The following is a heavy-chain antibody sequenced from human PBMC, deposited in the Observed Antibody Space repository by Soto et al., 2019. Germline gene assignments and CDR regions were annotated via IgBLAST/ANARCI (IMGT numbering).Heavy chain of an antibody. D-gene: IGHD5-18*01. CDR1: GGTFSSYA. V-gene: IGHV1-69*13. Sequence: SVKVSCKASGGTFSSYAISWVRQAPGQGLEWMGGIIPIFGTANYAQKFQGRVTITADESTSTAYMELSSLRSEDTAVHYCARDRNPWIQLWLSYGMDVWGQGTTVTVSS. CDR2: IIPIFGTA. J-gene: IGHJ6*02. CDR3: ARDRNPWIQLWLSYGMDV.